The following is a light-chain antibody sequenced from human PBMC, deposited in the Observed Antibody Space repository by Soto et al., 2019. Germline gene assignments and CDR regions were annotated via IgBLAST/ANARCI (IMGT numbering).Light chain of an antibody. CDR1: SSDVCGYNY. J-gene: IGLJ2*01. Sequence: QSALTQPASVSGSPGQSITISCTGTSSDVCGYNYVSWYQHHPGKAPKLVIYEVSNRPSGVSNRFSGSQSGNTAALTISGLQAADEDDYYCNSYTTRNTLVFVRGTKLTV. CDR3: NSYTTRNTLV. CDR2: EVS. V-gene: IGLV2-14*01.